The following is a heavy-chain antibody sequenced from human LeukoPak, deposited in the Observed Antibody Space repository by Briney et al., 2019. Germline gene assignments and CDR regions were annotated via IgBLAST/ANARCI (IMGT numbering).Heavy chain of an antibody. V-gene: IGHV4-34*01. Sequence: SETLSLTCAVYGGSFSGYYWSWIRQPPGKGLEWIGEINHSGSTYYNPSLKSRVTISVDTSKNQFSLKLSSVTAADTAVYYCARARNYDFWSGYLYYFDYWGQGTLVTVSS. D-gene: IGHD3-3*01. CDR3: ARARNYDFWSGYLYYFDY. CDR1: GGSFSGYY. CDR2: INHSGST. J-gene: IGHJ4*02.